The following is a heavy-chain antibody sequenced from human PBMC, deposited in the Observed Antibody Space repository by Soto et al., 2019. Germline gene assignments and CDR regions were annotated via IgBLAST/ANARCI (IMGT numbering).Heavy chain of an antibody. V-gene: IGHV3-23*01. CDR3: ARKVLGSTSRPDWWYFDL. J-gene: IGHJ2*01. Sequence: EVQLLESGGGLVQPGGSLRLSCVGSGFTFINYAMNWVRQTPGQGLEWVSTFSGGGDRTFDADTVKGRFTISRDNSKNTVNLQMNSLRADDTAVYYCARKVLGSTSRPDWWYFDLWGRGTLVTVSS. D-gene: IGHD2-2*01. CDR1: GFTFINYA. CDR2: FSGGGDRT.